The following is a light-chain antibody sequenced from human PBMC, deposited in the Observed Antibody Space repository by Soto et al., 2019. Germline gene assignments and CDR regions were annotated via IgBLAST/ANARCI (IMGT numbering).Light chain of an antibody. J-gene: IGKJ1*01. V-gene: IGKV1-5*03. CDR3: QQYNSYSRT. CDR2: KAS. Sequence: DIQITRSPFPLSPSVGDRVTIMCRASEMISTWLAWYQQKPGKAPKLLIYKASSLESGVPSRFSGSGSGTEFTLTISSLQPDDFATYYCQQYNSYSRTFGPGTKVDIK. CDR1: EMISTW.